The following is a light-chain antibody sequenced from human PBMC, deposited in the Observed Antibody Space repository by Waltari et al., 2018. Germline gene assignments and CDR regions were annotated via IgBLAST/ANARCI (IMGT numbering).Light chain of an antibody. V-gene: IGLV2-8*01. J-gene: IGLJ2*01. CDR1: STDVGGNNY. Sequence: QSALTQPPSASGSPGQSVPISCTVTSTDVGGNNYVSWYQQHPGKAPKLVIYEVSQRPSGVPDRFSGSKSGNTASLTVSGLQAEDEAYYYCFSYAGSSFLFGGGTKLTVL. CDR3: FSYAGSSFL. CDR2: EVS.